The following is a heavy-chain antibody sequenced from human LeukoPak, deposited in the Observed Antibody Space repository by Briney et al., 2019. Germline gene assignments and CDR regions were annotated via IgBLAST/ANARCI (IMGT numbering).Heavy chain of an antibody. CDR2: ISTVSTYK. CDR3: ARDGSGFYLYYYMDV. D-gene: IGHD6-25*01. J-gene: IGHJ6*03. CDR1: GFTFTDYS. V-gene: IGHV3-21*01. Sequence: KTGGSLRLSCAASGFTFTDYSMTWVRQAPGKGLEWASSISTVSTYKFYSDSVKGRFTISRDNAKNILYLQMSSLSAEDTGVYYCARDGSGFYLYYYMDVWGRGTPVTVSS.